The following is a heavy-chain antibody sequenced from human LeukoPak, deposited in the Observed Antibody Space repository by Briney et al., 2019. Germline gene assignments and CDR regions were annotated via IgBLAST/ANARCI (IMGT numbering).Heavy chain of an antibody. CDR2: INAGNGNT. J-gene: IGHJ6*02. CDR3: ARDRLDGSGSNYYYGMDV. CDR1: GYTFTSYA. Sequence: ASVKVSCKASGYTFTSYAMHWVRQAPGQRLEWMGWINAGNGNTKYSQKFQGRVTITRDTSASTAYMELSSLRAEDTAVYYCARDRLDGSGSNYYYGMDVWGQGTTVTVSS. D-gene: IGHD3-10*01. V-gene: IGHV1-3*01.